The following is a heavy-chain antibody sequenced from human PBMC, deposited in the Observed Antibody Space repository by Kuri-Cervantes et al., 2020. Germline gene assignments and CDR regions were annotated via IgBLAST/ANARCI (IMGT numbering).Heavy chain of an antibody. D-gene: IGHD6-13*01. Sequence: ASVKVSCKASGYTFTSYYMHWVRQAPGQGLEWMGIINPSGGSTSYAQKFQGRVTMTRDTSTSTVYMELSSLRSEDTAVYYCARGRGLEQQRSRGIDYWGQGTLVTVSS. CDR3: ARGRGLEQQRSRGIDY. V-gene: IGHV1-46*01. J-gene: IGHJ4*02. CDR1: GYTFTSYY. CDR2: INPSGGST.